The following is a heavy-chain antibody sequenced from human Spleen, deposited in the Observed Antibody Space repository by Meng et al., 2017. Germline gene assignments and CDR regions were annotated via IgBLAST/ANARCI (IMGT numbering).Heavy chain of an antibody. CDR3: ARASRAAAGSLAFDI. Sequence: GESLKISCAASGFTFSDYYMSWIRQAPGKGLEWVSYISSTGSTPYLADSVKGRFTISRDNDKNSLSLQMNSLTAEDTAVYYCARASRAAAGSLAFDIWGQGTLAT. J-gene: IGHJ3*02. CDR2: ISSTGSTP. V-gene: IGHV3-11*04. CDR1: GFTFSDYY. D-gene: IGHD6-13*01.